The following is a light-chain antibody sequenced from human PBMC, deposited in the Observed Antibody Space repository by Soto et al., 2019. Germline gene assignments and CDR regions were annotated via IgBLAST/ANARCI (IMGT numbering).Light chain of an antibody. J-gene: IGKJ2*01. CDR1: QSVSSN. CDR3: QQYNNGPRY. Sequence: EIVMTQSPATLSVSPGERATLSCRASQSVSSNLAWYQQKPGQAPRLLIYGASTRGTGIPARFSGSGSGTEFTLTISSLQSEDFAVYYCQQYNNGPRYFGQGTKLEIK. V-gene: IGKV3-15*01. CDR2: GAS.